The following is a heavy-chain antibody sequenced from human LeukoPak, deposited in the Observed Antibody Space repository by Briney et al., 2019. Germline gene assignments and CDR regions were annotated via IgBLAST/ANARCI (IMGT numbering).Heavy chain of an antibody. CDR3: ATILLVGPGAFDI. CDR1: GGSISSSSYY. Sequence: SETLSLTCTVSGGSISSSSYYWGWIRQPPGKGLEWIGSIYYSGSTYYNPSLKSRVTISVDTSKNQFSLKLSSVTAADTAVYYCATILLVGPGAFDIWGQGTMVTVSS. J-gene: IGHJ3*02. V-gene: IGHV4-39*01. D-gene: IGHD2-21*01. CDR2: IYYSGST.